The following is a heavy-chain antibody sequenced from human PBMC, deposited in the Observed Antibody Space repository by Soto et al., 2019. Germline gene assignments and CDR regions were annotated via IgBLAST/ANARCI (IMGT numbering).Heavy chain of an antibody. CDR1: GYTFTSYG. J-gene: IGHJ6*02. CDR3: ARDPVLPSGYYFTYYYYYGMDV. CDR2: ISAYNGNT. Sequence: GASVKVSCKASGYTFTSYGISWVRQAPGQGLEWMGWISAYNGNTNYAQKLQGRVTMTTDTSTSTAYMELRSLRSDDTAVYYCARDPVLPSGYYFTYYYYYGMDVWGQGTTVTVSS. V-gene: IGHV1-18*01. D-gene: IGHD3-22*01.